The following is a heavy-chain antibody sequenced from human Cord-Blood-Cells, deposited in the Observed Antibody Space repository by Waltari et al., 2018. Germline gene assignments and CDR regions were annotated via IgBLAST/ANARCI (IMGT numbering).Heavy chain of an antibody. V-gene: IGHV1-2*02. CDR2: INPNSGGT. Sequence: QVQLVQSGAEVKKPGASVKVSCKASGYTFTGYYMHWVRQAPGQGLEGMGWINPNSGGTTDAKNLQGRVTMTRNTSISTAYMELSRLRSDDTAVYYCARAGEGGDFDYWGQGTLVTVSS. CDR3: ARAGEGGDFDY. J-gene: IGHJ4*02. CDR1: GYTFTGYY. D-gene: IGHD3-10*01.